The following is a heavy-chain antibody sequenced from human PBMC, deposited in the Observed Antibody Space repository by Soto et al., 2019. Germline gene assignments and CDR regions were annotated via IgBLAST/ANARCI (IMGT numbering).Heavy chain of an antibody. CDR1: GYTFTSYA. CDR3: ARYYYDGSVYKPDLYYFDY. V-gene: IGHV1-3*01. D-gene: IGHD3-22*01. CDR2: INAGNGNT. Sequence: ASVKVSCKASGYTFTSYAMHWVRQAPGQRLEWMGWINAGNGNTKYSQKFQGRVTITRDTSASTAYMELSSLRSEDTAVYYCARYYYDGSVYKPDLYYFDYGGQGTMVTVSS. J-gene: IGHJ4*02.